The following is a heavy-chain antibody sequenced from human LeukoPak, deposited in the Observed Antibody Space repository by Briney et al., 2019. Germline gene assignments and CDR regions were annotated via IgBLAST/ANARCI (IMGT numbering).Heavy chain of an antibody. CDR3: AKMGAESGWISDY. Sequence: GASLRLSCAASGFTFSSYAMSWVRQAPGKGLEWVSAISGSGGSTYYADSVKGRFTISRDNSKNTLYLQMNSLRAEDTAVYYCAKMGAESGWISDYWGQGTLVTVSS. V-gene: IGHV3-23*01. J-gene: IGHJ4*02. D-gene: IGHD6-19*01. CDR1: GFTFSSYA. CDR2: ISGSGGST.